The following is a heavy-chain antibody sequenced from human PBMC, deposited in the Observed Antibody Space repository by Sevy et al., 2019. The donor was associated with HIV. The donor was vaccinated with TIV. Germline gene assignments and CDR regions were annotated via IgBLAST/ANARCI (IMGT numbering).Heavy chain of an antibody. CDR1: GGSISSLNYY. D-gene: IGHD6-13*01. Sequence: SETLSLTCTVSGGSISSLNYYWSWIRQHPGKGLEWIGYISYSGRTNDNPSLKSRITISVDTSKNQFSLRLSSVTAADTAVYYCARESIAAAGDFDYWGQGTLVTVSS. CDR3: ARESIAAAGDFDY. J-gene: IGHJ4*02. CDR2: ISYSGRT. V-gene: IGHV4-31*03.